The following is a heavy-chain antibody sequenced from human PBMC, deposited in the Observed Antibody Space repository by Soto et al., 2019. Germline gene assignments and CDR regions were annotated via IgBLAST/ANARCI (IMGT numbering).Heavy chain of an antibody. J-gene: IGHJ4*02. CDR1: GYTFTSYG. CDR2: ISANNGNT. V-gene: IGHV1-18*01. Sequence: GASVKVSCKASGYTFTSYGITWVRQAPGQGLEWMGWISANNGNTNYVQKFQGQVTISVDKSNSTVYLQWSSLKVSDTAIYYCARQPLHSYGRLYFDYWGQGSLVTVSS. D-gene: IGHD6-25*01. CDR3: ARQPLHSYGRLYFDY.